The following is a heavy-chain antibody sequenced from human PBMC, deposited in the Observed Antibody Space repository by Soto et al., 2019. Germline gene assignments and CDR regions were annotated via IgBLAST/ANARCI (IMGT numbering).Heavy chain of an antibody. CDR1: GYTFTSYG. Sequence: QVQLVQSGAEVKKPGASVKVSCKASGYTFTSYGISWVRQAPGQGLEWMGWVSAYNGNTNYAQKLQGRVTMTTDTSTSTAYMALRSLRYDDTTMHYCAGDLTGTRVYWGQGTLVTVSS. V-gene: IGHV1-18*01. D-gene: IGHD3-9*01. CDR3: AGDLTGTRVY. J-gene: IGHJ4*02. CDR2: VSAYNGNT.